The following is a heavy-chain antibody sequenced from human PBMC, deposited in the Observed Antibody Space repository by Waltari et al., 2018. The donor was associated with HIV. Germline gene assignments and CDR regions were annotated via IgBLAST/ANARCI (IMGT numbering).Heavy chain of an antibody. CDR3: ASGVEMATTGDY. CDR1: GGTFSSYA. CDR2: IIPISDTT. D-gene: IGHD2-8*01. V-gene: IGHV1-69*01. J-gene: IGHJ4*02. Sequence: VQLVQSGAEVKKPGSSVKVSCKASGGTFSSYAFSWVRQAPGQGLEWMGGIIPISDTTHYAQNFQGRVTITADESTSTAYMELSSLRSEDTAVYYCASGVEMATTGDYWGQGTLVTVSS.